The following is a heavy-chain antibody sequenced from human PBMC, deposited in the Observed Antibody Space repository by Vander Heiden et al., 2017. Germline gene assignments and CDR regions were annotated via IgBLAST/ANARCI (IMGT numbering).Heavy chain of an antibody. V-gene: IGHV3-33*01. CDR2: IWFDGSNR. D-gene: IGHD2-15*01. CDR1: GFTLSNYG. J-gene: IGHJ4*02. Sequence: QVQLVESGGGVVQPGRSLRLSCATSGFTLSNYGMHWVRQAPGKGLEWVAVIWFDGSNRYYADSVKGRFTISKDISNNTLHLQMNSLSAEDTAVYYCARARYCSGGGCFSGASRNSDHWGQGTLVTVSS. CDR3: ARARYCSGGGCFSGASRNSDH.